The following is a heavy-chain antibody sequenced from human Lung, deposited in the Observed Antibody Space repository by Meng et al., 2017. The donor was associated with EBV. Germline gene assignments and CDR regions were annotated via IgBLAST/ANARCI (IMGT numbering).Heavy chain of an antibody. J-gene: IGHJ4*02. D-gene: IGHD1-14*01. CDR1: GGSFSTQT. CDR2: LIAVFDKT. Sequence: QVQWCQYGAWVKKPGASVKVACKTSGGSFSTQTFSWVRQAPGQGLEWMGGLIAVFDKTKAAPRFQDRVTFTADESTSTAYIELSSLTFDDTAVYFCARGRRNEPLFDYWGQGTLVTVSS. V-gene: IGHV1-69*13. CDR3: ARGRRNEPLFDY.